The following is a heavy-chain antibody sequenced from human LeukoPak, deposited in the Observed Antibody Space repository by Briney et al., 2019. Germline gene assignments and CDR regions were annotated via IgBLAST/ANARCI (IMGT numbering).Heavy chain of an antibody. D-gene: IGHD6-6*01. Sequence: SETLSLTCTVSGGSISSYYWSWIRQPPGKGLEWIGYIYTSGSTNYNPSLKSRVTISVDTSKNQFSLKLSSVTAADTAVYHCARRFGSSWGQGTLVTVSS. CDR1: GGSISSYY. J-gene: IGHJ4*02. CDR3: ARRFGSS. CDR2: IYTSGST. V-gene: IGHV4-4*09.